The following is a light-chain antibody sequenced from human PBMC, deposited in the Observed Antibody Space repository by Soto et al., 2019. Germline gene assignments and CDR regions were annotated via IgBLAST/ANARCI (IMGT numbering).Light chain of an antibody. Sequence: QSVLTQPPSASGTPGQRVTISCSGSSFNLGSNPVNWYQQLPGTAPKLLIYTNHQRPSGVPDRFSGSKSGTSASLAISGLQSEDEAHYYCATWDDSLNGEVFGGGTQLTVL. CDR1: SFNLGSNP. V-gene: IGLV1-44*01. CDR2: TNH. CDR3: ATWDDSLNGEV. J-gene: IGLJ3*02.